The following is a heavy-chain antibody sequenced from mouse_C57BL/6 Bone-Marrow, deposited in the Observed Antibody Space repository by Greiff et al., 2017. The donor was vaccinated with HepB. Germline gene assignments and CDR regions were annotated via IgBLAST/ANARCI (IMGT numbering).Heavy chain of an antibody. CDR1: GFTFSSYA. Sequence: DVMLVESGGGLVKPGGSLKLSCAASGFTFSSYAMSWVRQTPEKRLEWVAYISSGGDYIYYADTVKGRFTISRDNARNTLYLQMSSLKSEDTAMYYCTRDPELGRFDYWGQGTTLTVSS. D-gene: IGHD4-1*01. CDR2: ISSGGDYI. CDR3: TRDPELGRFDY. V-gene: IGHV5-9-1*02. J-gene: IGHJ2*01.